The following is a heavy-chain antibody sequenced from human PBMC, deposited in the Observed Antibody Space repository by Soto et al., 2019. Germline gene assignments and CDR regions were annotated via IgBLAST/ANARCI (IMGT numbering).Heavy chain of an antibody. Sequence: GGSLRLSCAASGFTFSSYAMSWVRQAPGKGLEWVAVIWYNGSNKYYADSVKGRFTISRDSSKNTLYLQMNSLRAEDTAVYYCARAKSYYYDSSGYYPDYWGQGTLVTVSS. J-gene: IGHJ4*02. CDR1: GFTFSSYA. D-gene: IGHD3-22*01. CDR3: ARAKSYYYDSSGYYPDY. V-gene: IGHV3-33*08. CDR2: IWYNGSNK.